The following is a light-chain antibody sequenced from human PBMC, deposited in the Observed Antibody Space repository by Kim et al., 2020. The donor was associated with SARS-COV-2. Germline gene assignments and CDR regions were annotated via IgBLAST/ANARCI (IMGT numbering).Light chain of an antibody. Sequence: RVTISCSGRSANIGSNTVHWYQQLPGTAPKLLIYSNNQRPSGVPDRFSGSKSGTSASLAISGLQSEDEADYYCAAWDDSLNGHVVFGGGTKLTVL. V-gene: IGLV1-44*01. CDR3: AAWDDSLNGHVV. J-gene: IGLJ2*01. CDR2: SNN. CDR1: SANIGSNT.